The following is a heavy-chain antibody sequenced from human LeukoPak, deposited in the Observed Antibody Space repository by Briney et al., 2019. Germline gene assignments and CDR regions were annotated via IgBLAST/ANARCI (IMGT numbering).Heavy chain of an antibody. CDR3: AYDSSGCYYEGGLFDY. D-gene: IGHD3-22*01. V-gene: IGHV1-2*02. CDR1: GYTFTGYY. Sequence: ASVKVSCKASGYTFTGYYMHWVRQAPGQGLEWMGWINPNSGGTNYAQKFQGRVTMTRDTSISTAYMELSRLRSDDTAVYYCAYDSSGCYYEGGLFDYWGQGTLVTVSS. CDR2: INPNSGGT. J-gene: IGHJ4*02.